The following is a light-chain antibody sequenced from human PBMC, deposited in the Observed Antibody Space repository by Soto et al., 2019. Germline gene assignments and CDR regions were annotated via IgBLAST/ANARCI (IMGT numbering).Light chain of an antibody. CDR1: QRISDL. Sequence: VLTQSPATLSLSLGERATLPCKASQRISDLLAWYQQKPGQAPRLLIYDVSKRPAGIPARFSGGGSGTDFTLPISNLDPEDFAVYYCQLRTFGPGTKLEIK. J-gene: IGKJ2*01. V-gene: IGKV3-11*01. CDR3: QLRT. CDR2: DVS.